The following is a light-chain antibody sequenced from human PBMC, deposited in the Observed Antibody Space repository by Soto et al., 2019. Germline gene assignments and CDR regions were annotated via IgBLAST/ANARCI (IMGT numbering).Light chain of an antibody. CDR1: QSVSSSY. CDR2: GAS. J-gene: IGKJ1*01. CDR3: QQYGSSPPGWT. V-gene: IGKV3-20*01. Sequence: EIVLTQSPGTLSLSPGERATLSCRASQSVSSSYLAWYQQKPGQAPRLLIYGASSRATGIPDRFGGSGSGTDFTLTISRLEPEDFAVYYCQQYGSSPPGWTFGQGTKVEIK.